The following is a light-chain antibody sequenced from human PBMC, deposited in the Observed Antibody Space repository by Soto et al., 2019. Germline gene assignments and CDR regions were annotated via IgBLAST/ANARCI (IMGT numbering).Light chain of an antibody. CDR3: QQHTNWPLT. Sequence: ETVLTQSPATLSLSPGEGATLSCRASHSVSTYLAWYQQKPGQTPRLLIYDASTRATGIPARFSGSGSGTDFTLNISSLEPEDFAVYYRQQHTNWPLTFGGGTKVDIK. V-gene: IGKV3-11*01. CDR2: DAS. J-gene: IGKJ4*01. CDR1: HSVSTY.